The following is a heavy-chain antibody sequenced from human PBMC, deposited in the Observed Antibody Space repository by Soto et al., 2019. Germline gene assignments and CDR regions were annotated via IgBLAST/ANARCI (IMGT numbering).Heavy chain of an antibody. J-gene: IGHJ6*02. CDR1: GFTFSSYW. CDR3: ARNQGSGYYPYYYYYCMDV. CDR2: IKQDGSEK. Sequence: EVQLVESGGGLVQPGGSLGLSCAASGFTFSSYWMSWVRQAPGKGLEWVANIKQDGSEKYYVDSVKGRFTISRDNAKNSLYLQMNSLRAEDTAVYYCARNQGSGYYPYYYYYCMDVWGQGTTVTVSS. D-gene: IGHD3-3*01. V-gene: IGHV3-7*01.